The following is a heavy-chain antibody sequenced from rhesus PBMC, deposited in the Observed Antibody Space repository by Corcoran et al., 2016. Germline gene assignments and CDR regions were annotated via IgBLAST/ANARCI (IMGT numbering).Heavy chain of an antibody. CDR1: GGSISSSNW. D-gene: IGHD6-31*01. V-gene: IGHV4-93*02. Sequence: QVQLQESGPAVVKPSETLSLTCAVSGGSISSSNWWTWIRQSPGKGLEGIGGIYGRGGRAAYNPSRQTRVSISMDPPKNQFSLKVSSVTAADTAVYYCARPHLYSSGWYPLDYWGQGVLVTVSS. CDR2: IYGRGGRA. CDR3: ARPHLYSSGWYPLDY. J-gene: IGHJ4*01.